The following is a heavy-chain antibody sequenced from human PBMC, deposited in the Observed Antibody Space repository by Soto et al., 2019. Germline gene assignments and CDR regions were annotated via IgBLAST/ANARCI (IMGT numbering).Heavy chain of an antibody. V-gene: IGHV1-3*01. J-gene: IGHJ4*02. CDR2: INAGNGNT. CDR1: GYTFTSYA. CDR3: ARDLGFGLSDY. Sequence: QVQLVLSGAEVKKPGASVKVSCKASGYTFTSYAMHWVRQAPGQRLEWMGWINAGNGNTKYSQKFQGRVTITRDTSASTAYMELSGLRSEDTAVYSCARDLGFGLSDYWGQGTLVTVSS. D-gene: IGHD3-10*01.